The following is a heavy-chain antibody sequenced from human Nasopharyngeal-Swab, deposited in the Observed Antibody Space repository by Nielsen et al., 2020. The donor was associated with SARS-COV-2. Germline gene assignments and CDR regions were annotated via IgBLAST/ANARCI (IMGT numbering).Heavy chain of an antibody. CDR2: IYYSGST. D-gene: IGHD6-19*01. V-gene: IGHV4-59*13. Sequence: GSLRLSCTVSGGSISSYYWSWIRQPPGKGLEWIGYIYYSGSTNYNPPLKSRVTISVDTSKNQFSLKLSSVTAADTAVYYCARALIDSSGWYGYYYYYGMDVWGQGTTVTVSS. CDR3: ARALIDSSGWYGYYYYYGMDV. CDR1: GGSISSYY. J-gene: IGHJ6*02.